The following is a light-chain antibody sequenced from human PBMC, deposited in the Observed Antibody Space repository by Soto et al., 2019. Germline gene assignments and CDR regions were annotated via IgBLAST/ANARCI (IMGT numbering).Light chain of an antibody. Sequence: DIQMTQSPSTLSGSVGDRVTITCRASQTISSWLAWYQQKPGQGPKLLIYKASTLKSGVPSRFSGSGSGTEFTLTISSLQPDDFATYYCQPYNSYSEAFGHGTKVELK. CDR1: QTISSW. CDR2: KAS. J-gene: IGKJ1*01. V-gene: IGKV1-5*03. CDR3: QPYNSYSEA.